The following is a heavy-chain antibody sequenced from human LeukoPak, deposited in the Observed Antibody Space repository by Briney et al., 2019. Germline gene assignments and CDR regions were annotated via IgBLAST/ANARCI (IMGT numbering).Heavy chain of an antibody. J-gene: IGHJ4*02. Sequence: ASVKVSCKTSEYTFTNYTIHWMRQAPGQRLEWMGWINAGNYNARYSQELQGRVTITTDTSASTAYMELSSLRSEDTAVYYCAREGHSSGWWQIFDYWGQGTLVTVSS. CDR3: AREGHSSGWWQIFDY. D-gene: IGHD6-19*01. CDR1: EYTFTNYT. CDR2: INAGNYNA. V-gene: IGHV1-3*03.